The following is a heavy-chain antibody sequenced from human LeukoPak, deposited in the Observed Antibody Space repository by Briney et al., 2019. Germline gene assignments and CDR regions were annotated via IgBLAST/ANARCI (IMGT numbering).Heavy chain of an antibody. Sequence: GASVKVSCKASGYTFTSYGISWVRQAPGQGVEWMGWISAYNGNTNYAQKLQGRVTMTTDTSTSTAYMELRSLRSDDTAVYYCAQSYYYDSSGSFDYWGQGTLVTVSS. D-gene: IGHD3-22*01. CDR1: GYTFTSYG. CDR2: ISAYNGNT. CDR3: AQSYYYDSSGSFDY. J-gene: IGHJ4*02. V-gene: IGHV1-18*01.